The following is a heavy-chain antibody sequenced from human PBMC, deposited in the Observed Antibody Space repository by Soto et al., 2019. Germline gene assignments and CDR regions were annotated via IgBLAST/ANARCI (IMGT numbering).Heavy chain of an antibody. CDR3: ARRGSAVAGVPFAY. Sequence: QVQLVQSGAEVKKPVASVKVSCKASGYTFTSYAMHWVRQAPGQSHEWMGWINAGNGNTKYSQKFEGRVAITRDTTASTDYMAVSSLRSEYTAVYYCARRGSAVAGVPFAYWGQGTLVTVSS. CDR2: INAGNGNT. J-gene: IGHJ4*02. D-gene: IGHD6-19*01. CDR1: GYTFTSYA. V-gene: IGHV1-3*01.